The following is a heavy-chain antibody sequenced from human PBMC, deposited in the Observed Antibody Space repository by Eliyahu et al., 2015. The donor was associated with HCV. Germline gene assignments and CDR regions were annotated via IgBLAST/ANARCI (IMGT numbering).Heavy chain of an antibody. D-gene: IGHD6-19*01. Sequence: EVQLLESGGGLVQPGGSLRLXCXXSGFTFSSYARXGVRQAPGKGXGWVSAISGSGGSTYYADSVKGRFTISRDNSKNTLYLQMNSLRAEDTAVYYCAKAAGTGYFDYWGQGTLVTVSS. CDR1: GFTFSSYA. CDR3: AKAAGTGYFDY. J-gene: IGHJ4*02. CDR2: ISGSGGST. V-gene: IGHV3-23*01.